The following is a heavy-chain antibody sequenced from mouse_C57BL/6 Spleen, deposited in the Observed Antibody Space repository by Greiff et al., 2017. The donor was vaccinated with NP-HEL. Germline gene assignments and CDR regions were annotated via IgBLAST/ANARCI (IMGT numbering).Heavy chain of an antibody. V-gene: IGHV14-4*01. D-gene: IGHD1-1*01. CDR1: GFNIKDDY. CDR2: IDPENGDT. J-gene: IGHJ2*01. Sequence: DVKLQESGAELVRPGASVKLSCTASGFNIKDDYMHWVKQRPEQGLEWIGWIDPENGDTEYASKFQGKATITADTSSNTAYLQLSSLTSEDTAVYYCTTFTTVVDYWGQGTTLTVSS. CDR3: TTFTTVVDY.